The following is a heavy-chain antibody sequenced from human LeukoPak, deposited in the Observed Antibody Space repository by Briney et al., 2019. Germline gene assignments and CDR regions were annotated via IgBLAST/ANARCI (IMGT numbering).Heavy chain of an antibody. V-gene: IGHV1-69*13. CDR2: IIPIFGTA. CDR3: ASVVTGERNSYFDY. Sequence: SVKVSCKASGGTFSSYAISWVRQAPGQGLEWMGGIIPIFGTANYAQKFQGRVAITADESTSTAYMELSSLRSEDTAVYYCASVVTGERNSYFDYWGQGTLVTVSP. CDR1: GGTFSSYA. D-gene: IGHD7-27*01. J-gene: IGHJ4*02.